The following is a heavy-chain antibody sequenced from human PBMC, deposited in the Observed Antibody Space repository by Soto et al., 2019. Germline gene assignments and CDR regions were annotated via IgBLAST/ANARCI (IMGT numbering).Heavy chain of an antibody. CDR2: INPNSGGT. CDR3: ARALVYYYDSRFYGMDV. CDR1: GYTFTGYY. J-gene: IGHJ6*02. V-gene: IGHV1-2*04. D-gene: IGHD3-22*01. Sequence: ASVKVSCKASGYTFTGYYMHWVRQAPGQGLEWMGWINPNSGGTNYAQKFQGWVTMTRDTSISTAYMELSRLRSDDTAVYYCARALVYYYDSRFYGMDVWGQGTTVTVS.